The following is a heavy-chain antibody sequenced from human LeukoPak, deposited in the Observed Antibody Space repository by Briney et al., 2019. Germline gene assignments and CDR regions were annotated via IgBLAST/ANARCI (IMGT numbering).Heavy chain of an antibody. V-gene: IGHV5-51*01. CDR3: ARAQIRGVIISPFDY. D-gene: IGHD3-10*01. J-gene: IGHJ4*02. CDR2: IYPGDSDT. CDR1: GYSFSSYW. Sequence: GESLKISCQGSGYSFSSYWIAWVRQMPGKGLEWMGIIYPGDSDTRYSPSFQGQVTISADKSISTAYLSWSTLKASDTAMYYCARAQIRGVIISPFDYWGQGTLVTVSS.